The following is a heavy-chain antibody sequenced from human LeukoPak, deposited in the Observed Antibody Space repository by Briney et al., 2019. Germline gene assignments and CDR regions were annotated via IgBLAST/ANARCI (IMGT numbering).Heavy chain of an antibody. J-gene: IGHJ4*02. CDR1: GFTFSSYA. Sequence: GSLTLSCPASGFTFSSYAISWVRPPAGKGLESVSANSGSGGSTYYADSVKGRFTISRDNSKNTLYLQMNSLRAEDTAVYYCAKDPGSVVVGWGQGTLVTVSS. CDR2: NSGSGGST. CDR3: AKDPGSVVVG. V-gene: IGHV3-23*01. D-gene: IGHD2-2*01.